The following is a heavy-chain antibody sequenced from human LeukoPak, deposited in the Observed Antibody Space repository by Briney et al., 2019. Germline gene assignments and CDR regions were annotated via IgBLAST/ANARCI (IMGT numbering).Heavy chain of an antibody. V-gene: IGHV4-59*08. CDR3: ARLTAMVTRFDY. CDR2: MYYSGST. D-gene: IGHD5-18*01. J-gene: IGHJ4*02. CDR1: GGSISSYY. Sequence: SETLSLTCTVSGGSISSYYWSWIRQPPGKGLEWIGYMYYSGSTNYNPSLKSRVTISVDMSKNQFSLKLSSVTAADTAVYYCARLTAMVTRFDYWGQGTLVTVSS.